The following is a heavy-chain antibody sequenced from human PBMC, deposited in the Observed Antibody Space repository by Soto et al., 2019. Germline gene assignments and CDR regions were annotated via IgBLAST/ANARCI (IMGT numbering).Heavy chain of an antibody. CDR2: IDPSDSYT. CDR1: GYSFTSYW. CDR3: ARHSIAAAVYYYYGMDV. J-gene: IGHJ6*02. V-gene: IGHV5-10-1*01. Sequence: ESLKISCKGSGYSFTSYWISWVRQMPGKGLEWMGRIDPSDSYTNYSPSFQGHVTISADKSISTAYLQWSSLKASDTAMYYCARHSIAAAVYYYYGMDVWGQGTTVTVSS. D-gene: IGHD6-13*01.